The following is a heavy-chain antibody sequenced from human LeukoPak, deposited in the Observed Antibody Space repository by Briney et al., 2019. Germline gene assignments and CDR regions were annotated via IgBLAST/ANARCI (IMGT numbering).Heavy chain of an antibody. CDR1: GGSVSSSSYY. CDR3: ATTPERYCSSTSCLYYFDH. V-gene: IGHV4-39*01. Sequence: SETLSLTCAVSGGSVSSSSYYWGWIRQPPGKGLEWIGSLYYSGNTQYNPSLKSRVTISVDTSKNQFSLKLSSVTAADTAVYYCATTPERYCSSTSCLYYFDHWGQGTLVTVSS. J-gene: IGHJ4*02. CDR2: LYYSGNT. D-gene: IGHD2-2*01.